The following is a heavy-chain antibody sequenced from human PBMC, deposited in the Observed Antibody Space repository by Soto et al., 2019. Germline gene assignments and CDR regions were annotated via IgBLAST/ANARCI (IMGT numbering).Heavy chain of an antibody. CDR3: ARHISYQPLFSGFDY. D-gene: IGHD3-10*02. CDR2: IIPIFGTT. J-gene: IGHJ4*02. V-gene: IGHV1-69*01. Sequence: QVQLVQSGAEVRKPGSSVKVSCKASGGTFSSYTISWVRQAPGQGLQWMGGIIPIFGTTNYAQKFQGRVTFTSDDSTSTAYMDLSSLRSEDTAVYYCARHISYQPLFSGFDYWGQGTPVTVSS. CDR1: GGTFSSYT.